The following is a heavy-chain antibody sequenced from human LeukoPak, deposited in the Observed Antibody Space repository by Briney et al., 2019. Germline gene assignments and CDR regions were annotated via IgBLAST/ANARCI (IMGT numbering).Heavy chain of an antibody. J-gene: IGHJ4*02. CDR2: ISSSSSYT. CDR1: GFTFSDYY. CDR3: ARKLDSSDY. V-gene: IGHV3-11*06. D-gene: IGHD2-2*03. Sequence: GGSLRPSCAASGFTFSDYYMSWIRQAPGKGLEWVSYISSSSSYTNYADSVKGRFTISRGNAKNSLYLQMNSLRAEDTAVYYCARKLDSSDYWGQGTLVTVSS.